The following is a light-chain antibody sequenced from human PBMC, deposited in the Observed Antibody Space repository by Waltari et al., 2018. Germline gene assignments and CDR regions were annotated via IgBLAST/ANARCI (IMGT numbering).Light chain of an antibody. CDR2: STS. V-gene: IGLV8-61*01. J-gene: IGLJ3*02. CDR3: VLYMSRDIL. CDR1: SCSVSISHY. Sequence: QTVVTQEPSFSVSPGGTVTLTCGLSSCSVSISHYPSWYQQTPCQPPRVLIYSTSTRSSGFPDRFSCSILGKKAALTITGAQADDKAAYYCVLYMSRDILFGEGTKLTVL.